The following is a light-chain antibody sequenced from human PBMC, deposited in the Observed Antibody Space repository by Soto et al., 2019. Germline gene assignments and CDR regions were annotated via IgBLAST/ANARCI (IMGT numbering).Light chain of an antibody. CDR3: QQYNSSPLT. CDR2: DAS. J-gene: IGKJ4*01. CDR1: QSISDW. Sequence: DIQMTQSPSTLSASVGDRVTITCRANQSISDWLAWYQQKPGKAPNLLIYDASNLESGVPSRFSGSGSGTEFTLTISSLQPDDFATYYCQQYNSSPLTFGGGTKMGIK. V-gene: IGKV1-5*01.